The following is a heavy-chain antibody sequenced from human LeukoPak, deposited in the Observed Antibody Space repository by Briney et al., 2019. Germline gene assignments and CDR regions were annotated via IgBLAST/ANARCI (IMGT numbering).Heavy chain of an antibody. CDR3: ARSIGLTGGGVDV. CDR1: GFTFSDSW. Sequence: GGSLRLSCAASGFTFSDSWMSWVRQAPGKGLEWVSYITNGGSTIHHADSVKGRFTISRDNAKKTLYLQMNSLRAEDTAVYYCARSIGLTGGGVDVWGQGTTVTVSS. CDR2: ITNGGSTI. J-gene: IGHJ6*02. D-gene: IGHD3-9*01. V-gene: IGHV3-11*01.